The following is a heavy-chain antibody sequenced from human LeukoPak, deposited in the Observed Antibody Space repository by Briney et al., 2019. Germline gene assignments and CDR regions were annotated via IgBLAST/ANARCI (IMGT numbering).Heavy chain of an antibody. CDR2: IIPIFGTA. J-gene: IGHJ4*02. CDR3: AAVAYCGGDCYPYFDY. D-gene: IGHD2-21*02. V-gene: IGHV1-69*13. CDR1: GGTFSSYA. Sequence: SVNVSCKASGGTFSSYAISWVRQAPGQGLEWMGGIIPIFGTANYAQKFQGRVTITADESTSTAYMELGSLRSEDTAVYYCAAVAYCGGDCYPYFDYWGQGTLVTVSS.